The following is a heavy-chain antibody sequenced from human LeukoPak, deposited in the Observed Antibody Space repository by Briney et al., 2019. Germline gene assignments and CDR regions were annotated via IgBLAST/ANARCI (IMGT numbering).Heavy chain of an antibody. J-gene: IGHJ5*02. CDR1: GFTFSSYG. CDR3: AKDPHSSGYYAGAPLTNWFDP. D-gene: IGHD3-22*01. CDR2: ISGSGGST. V-gene: IGHV3-23*01. Sequence: GGSLRLSCAASGFTFSSYGMSWVRQAPGKGLEWVSAISGSGGSTYYADSVKGRFTISRDNSKNTLYLQMNSLRAEDTAVYYCAKDPHSSGYYAGAPLTNWFDPWGQGTLVTVSS.